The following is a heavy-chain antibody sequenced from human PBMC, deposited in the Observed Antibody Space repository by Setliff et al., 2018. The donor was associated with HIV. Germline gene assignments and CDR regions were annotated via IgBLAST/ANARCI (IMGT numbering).Heavy chain of an antibody. D-gene: IGHD5-18*01. CDR2: ISHSGIT. CDR3: ARHVGVEDTAMDYFDC. V-gene: IGHV4-39*02. J-gene: IGHJ4*02. Sequence: PSETLSLTCIVSGVSTISSSSSYYWGWIRQPPGKGLEWIGYISHSGITYYNPSLKSRVTISVDTSKNHFSLRLSSVTAADTALYYCARHVGVEDTAMDYFDCWGQGTLVTVSS. CDR1: GVSTISSSSSYY.